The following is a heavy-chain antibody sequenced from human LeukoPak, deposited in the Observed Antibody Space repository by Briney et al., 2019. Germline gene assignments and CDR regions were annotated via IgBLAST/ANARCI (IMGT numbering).Heavy chain of an antibody. CDR1: GYNFPNFW. Sequence: GESLKISCKGSGYNFPNFWIGWVRLMPGKGLEWMGIIYPGDSDTRYSPSFQGQVTISADKSISTAYLQWSSLKASDTAIYYCASGVEAPYSDYWGQGTLVTVSS. CDR2: IYPGDSDT. CDR3: ASGVEAPYSDY. J-gene: IGHJ4*02. D-gene: IGHD2-15*01. V-gene: IGHV5-51*01.